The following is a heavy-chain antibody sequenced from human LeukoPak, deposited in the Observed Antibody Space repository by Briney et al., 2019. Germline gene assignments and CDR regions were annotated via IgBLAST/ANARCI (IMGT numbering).Heavy chain of an antibody. J-gene: IGHJ5*02. D-gene: IGHD5-18*01. CDR2: IRSKANSYAT. CDR1: GFTFSGSA. CDR3: TRVTARDWFDP. Sequence: GGSLRLSCAASGFTFSGSAMHWVRQASGKGLEWVGRIRSKANSYATAYAASVKGRFTISRDDSKNTAYLQMNSLKTEDTAVYYCTRVTARDWFDPWGQGTPVTVSS. V-gene: IGHV3-73*01.